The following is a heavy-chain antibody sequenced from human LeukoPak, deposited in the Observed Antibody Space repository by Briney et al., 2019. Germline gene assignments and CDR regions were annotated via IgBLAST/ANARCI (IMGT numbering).Heavy chain of an antibody. CDR3: ARQHDSYYYYYIDV. J-gene: IGHJ6*03. Sequence: PSETLSRTCAVSGYSISNGYYWVSIRQPPGRGLEWIGSLYHSDSAYHNTSLRSRVSMSVDTSKNQFSLTLSFVTAADTAVYYCARQHDSYYYYYIDVWGSGTTVTVSS. CDR2: LYHSDSA. CDR1: GYSISNGYY. V-gene: IGHV4-38-2*01.